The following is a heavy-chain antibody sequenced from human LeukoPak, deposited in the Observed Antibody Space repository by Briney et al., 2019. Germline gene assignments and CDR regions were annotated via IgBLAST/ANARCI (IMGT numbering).Heavy chain of an antibody. D-gene: IGHD2-15*01. J-gene: IGHJ4*02. Sequence: GGSLRLSCAASGFTFSSYAMSWVRQAPGKGLEWVSAISGSGGSTYYADSVKGRFTISRDNSKNTLYLQMNSLRAEDTAVYYCARDLGVVVAATVFDYWGQGTLVTVSS. CDR3: ARDLGVVVAATVFDY. CDR1: GFTFSSYA. V-gene: IGHV3-23*01. CDR2: ISGSGGST.